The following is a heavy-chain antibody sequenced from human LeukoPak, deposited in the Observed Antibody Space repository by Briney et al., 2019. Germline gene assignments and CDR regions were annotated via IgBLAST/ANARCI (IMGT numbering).Heavy chain of an antibody. CDR2: IFYRGST. CDR3: ARDRWNDVPFGY. CDR1: GGSISTSRYQ. J-gene: IGHJ4*02. D-gene: IGHD1-1*01. V-gene: IGHV4-39*07. Sequence: SETLSLTCNVSGGSISTSRYQWGWIRQPPGKGLGWIGNIFYRGSTYYNPSLRSRVTISVDTSKNQFSLKLTSVTAADTAVYYCARDRWNDVPFGYWGQGTLVTVSS.